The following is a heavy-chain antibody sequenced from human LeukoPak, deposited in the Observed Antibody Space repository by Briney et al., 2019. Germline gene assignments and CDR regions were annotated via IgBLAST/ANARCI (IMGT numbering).Heavy chain of an antibody. J-gene: IGHJ6*02. D-gene: IGHD6-19*01. V-gene: IGHV5-51*01. CDR3: ESRVAGSWYYGMDV. CDR1: GCSFTNYW. CDR2: INPGDSDT. Sequence: GESLQISSWGAGCSFTNYWITWVRLMPAKGLEWMGSINPGDSDTRYSPSFQGQVTISADKSISTDYLQWSSLKASGAAMYYCESRVAGSWYYGMDVWGQGNTVTVSS.